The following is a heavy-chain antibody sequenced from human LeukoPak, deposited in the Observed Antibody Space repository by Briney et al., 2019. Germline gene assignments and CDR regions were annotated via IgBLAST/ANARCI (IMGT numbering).Heavy chain of an antibody. V-gene: IGHV1-24*01. CDR2: FDPEDGET. CDR3: ATDLEVPAAIGLYGMDV. Sequence: GASVTVSCKVSGYTLTELSMHWVRQAPGKGLEWMGGFDPEDGETIYAQKFQGRVTMTEDTSTDTAYMELSSLRSEDTAVYYCATDLEVPAAIGLYGMDVWGQGTTVTVSS. J-gene: IGHJ6*02. CDR1: GYTLTELS. D-gene: IGHD2-2*01.